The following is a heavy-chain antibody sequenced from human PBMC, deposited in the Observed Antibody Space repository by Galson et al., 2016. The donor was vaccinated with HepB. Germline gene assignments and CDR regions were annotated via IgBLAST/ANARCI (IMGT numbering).Heavy chain of an antibody. Sequence: SLRLPCAASGFSLSSYSMNWVRQAPGKGLEWVSYISTGRTTIYYADYEKGRFTISRGNAKNSLYRQMNRLIDEDTAVYYYARHNYDILTGYGPCEHWGQGTLVTVSS. D-gene: IGHD3-9*01. J-gene: IGHJ4*02. V-gene: IGHV3-48*02. CDR2: ISTGRTTI. CDR3: ARHNYDILTGYGPCEH. CDR1: GFSLSSYS.